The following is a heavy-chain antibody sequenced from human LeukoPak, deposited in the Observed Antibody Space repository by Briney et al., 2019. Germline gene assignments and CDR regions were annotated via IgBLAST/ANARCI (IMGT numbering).Heavy chain of an antibody. V-gene: IGHV1-18*01. CDR2: ISAYNGNT. CDR1: GYTFTSYG. Sequence: ASVKVSCKASGYTFTSYGISWVRQAPGQGLEWMGWISAYNGNTNYALKLQGRVTMTTDTSTSTAYMELRGLRSDDTAVYYCARDCVSSKYYYYMDVWGKGTTVTISS. CDR3: ARDCVSSKYYYYMDV. J-gene: IGHJ6*03. D-gene: IGHD2-2*01.